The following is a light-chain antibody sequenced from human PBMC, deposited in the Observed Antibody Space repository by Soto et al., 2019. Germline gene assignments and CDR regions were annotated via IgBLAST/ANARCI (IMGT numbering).Light chain of an antibody. J-gene: IGLJ1*01. CDR1: SSDVGRYNY. Sequence: QSALTQPPSASGSPGQSVTISCTGTSSDVGRYNYISWYQQHPGKAPKLMIYEVSKRPSGVPDRFSGSKSGNTPSLTVSGLQAEDEADYYCSSYAGSSHYVFGTGTKLTVL. CDR3: SSYAGSSHYV. V-gene: IGLV2-8*01. CDR2: EVS.